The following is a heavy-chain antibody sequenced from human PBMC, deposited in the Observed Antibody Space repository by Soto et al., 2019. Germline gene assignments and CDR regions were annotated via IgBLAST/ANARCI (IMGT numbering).Heavy chain of an antibody. D-gene: IGHD3-10*01. J-gene: IGHJ6*02. V-gene: IGHV1-2*04. Sequence: GASVKVSCKASGYTFTGYYMHWVRQAPGQGLEWMGWINPNSGGTNYAQKFQGWVTMTRDTSISTAYMELSRLRSDDTAVYYCAREVTMVRGVRDYYGMDVWGQGTTVTVSS. CDR1: GYTFTGYY. CDR3: AREVTMVRGVRDYYGMDV. CDR2: INPNSGGT.